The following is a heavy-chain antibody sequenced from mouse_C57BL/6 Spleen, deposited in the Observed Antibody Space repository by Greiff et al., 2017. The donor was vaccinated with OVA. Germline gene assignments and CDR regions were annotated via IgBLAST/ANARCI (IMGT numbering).Heavy chain of an antibody. Sequence: QVQLKQSGPELVKPGASVKISCKASGYAFSGSWMNWVKQRHGKGLEWIGRLYPGDGDTNYNGKFKGKATLTADKSSSTAYMQLSSLTSEDSAVYFCAVYEDGGYYVDDWGQGTTLTVSS. V-gene: IGHV1-82*01. D-gene: IGHD1-2*01. CDR3: AVYEDGGYYVDD. CDR1: GYAFSGSW. J-gene: IGHJ2*01. CDR2: LYPGDGDT.